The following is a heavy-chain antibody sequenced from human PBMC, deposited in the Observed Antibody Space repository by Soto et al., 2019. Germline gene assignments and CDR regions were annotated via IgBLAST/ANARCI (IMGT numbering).Heavy chain of an antibody. CDR3: ARPACSGGSCYAFYGMDV. V-gene: IGHV4-39*01. J-gene: IGHJ6*02. CDR2: IYYSGST. D-gene: IGHD2-15*01. Sequence: SETLSLTCTVSGGSISSSSYYWGWIRQPPGKGLEWIGSIYYSGSTYYNPSLKSRVTISVDTSKNQSSLKLSSVTAADTAVYYCARPACSGGSCYAFYGMDVWGQGTTVTSP. CDR1: GGSISSSSYY.